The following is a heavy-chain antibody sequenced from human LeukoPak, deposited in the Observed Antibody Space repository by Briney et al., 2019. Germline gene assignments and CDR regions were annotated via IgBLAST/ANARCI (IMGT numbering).Heavy chain of an antibody. CDR2: IYPDDSET. CDR1: GYKFTTDY. V-gene: IGHV5-51*01. J-gene: IGHJ3*02. Sequence: GESLKISCEASGYKFTTDYIGWVRQMPGKGLEWMGIIYPDDSETNYSLSFKGQVTMSVDKSITTAFLQWSSLRASDTAMYYCARQAYGSRFDAFDIWGQGTMVTVSS. D-gene: IGHD3-22*01. CDR3: ARQAYGSRFDAFDI.